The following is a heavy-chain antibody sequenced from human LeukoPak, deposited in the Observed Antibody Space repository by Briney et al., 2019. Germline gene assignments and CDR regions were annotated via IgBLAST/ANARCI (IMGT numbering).Heavy chain of an antibody. J-gene: IGHJ3*02. Sequence: SETLSLTCTVSGGSISNYYWSWVRQPPGKGLEWIGYIYYSGTTNYNPSLESRVTISVDTSKNQFSLNLSSVTAADTAVYYCARDGRYASGSYIWGQGTMVTVSS. D-gene: IGHD3-10*01. V-gene: IGHV4-59*01. CDR3: ARDGRYASGSYI. CDR2: IYYSGTT. CDR1: GGSISNYY.